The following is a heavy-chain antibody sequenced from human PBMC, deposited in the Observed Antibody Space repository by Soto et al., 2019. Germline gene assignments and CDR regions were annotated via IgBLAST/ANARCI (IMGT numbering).Heavy chain of an antibody. CDR3: SRPHDSSSSWYVGTYYYGMDV. J-gene: IGHJ6*02. Sequence: LGESLKISCKGSGYSFTSYWISWVRQMPGKGLEWMGRIDPSDSYTNYSPSFQGHVTISADKSISTAYLQWSSLKASDTAMYYCSRPHDSSSSWYVGTYYYGMDVWGQGTTVTVSS. V-gene: IGHV5-10-1*01. D-gene: IGHD6-13*01. CDR1: GYSFTSYW. CDR2: IDPSDSYT.